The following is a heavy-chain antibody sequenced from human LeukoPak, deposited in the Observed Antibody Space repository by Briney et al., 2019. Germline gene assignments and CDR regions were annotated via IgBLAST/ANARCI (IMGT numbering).Heavy chain of an antibody. CDR2: IIPIFGTA. V-gene: IGHV1-69*06. Sequence: SVTVSCKASGGTFSSYAISWVRQAPGQGLEWMGGIIPIFGTANYAQKFQGRVTITADKSTSTAYMELSSLRSEDTAVYYCASPPYDFWSGPFDYWGQGTLVTVSS. D-gene: IGHD3-3*01. J-gene: IGHJ4*02. CDR1: GGTFSSYA. CDR3: ASPPYDFWSGPFDY.